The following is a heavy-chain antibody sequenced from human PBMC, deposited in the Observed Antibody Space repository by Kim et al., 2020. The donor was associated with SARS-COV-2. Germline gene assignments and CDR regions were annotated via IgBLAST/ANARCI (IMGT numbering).Heavy chain of an antibody. V-gene: IGHV1-8*02. CDR1: GYTFTSYD. Sequence: ASVKVSCKASGYTFTSYDIHWVRQAPGQGLEWMGWISLNSANTSYVENFQGRVTMTSGTSTSTAYMELSSLRSDDTAVYYCTRDPHDVGPLYHDYCG. CDR2: ISLNSANT. D-gene: IGHD1-1*01. CDR3: TRDPHDVGPLYHDY. J-gene: IGHJ4*01.